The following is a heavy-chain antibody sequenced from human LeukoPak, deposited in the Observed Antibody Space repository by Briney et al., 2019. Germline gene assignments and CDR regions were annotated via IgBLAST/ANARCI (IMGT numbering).Heavy chain of an antibody. D-gene: IGHD5-24*01. CDR3: ARADGYPLSHFDY. J-gene: IGHJ4*02. CDR2: IIPIFGTA. V-gene: IGHV1-69*05. CDR1: GGTFSSYA. Sequence: SVKVSCKASGGTFSSYAISWVRQAPGQGLEWMGGIIPIFGTANYAQKFQGRVTITTDESTSTAYMELSSLRSEDTAVYYCARADGYPLSHFDYWGQGTLVTVSS.